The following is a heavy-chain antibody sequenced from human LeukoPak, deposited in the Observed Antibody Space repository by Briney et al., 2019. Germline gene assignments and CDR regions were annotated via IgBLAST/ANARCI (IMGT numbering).Heavy chain of an antibody. CDR2: ISGSGGST. Sequence: GGSLRLSCAASGFTFSSYAMSWVRQAPGKGLEWVSAISGSGGSTYYADSVKGRFTISRDNSKNTLYLQMNSLRAEDTAAYYCAKVLESGSYGTAFDIWGQGTMVTVSS. V-gene: IGHV3-23*01. D-gene: IGHD1-26*01. J-gene: IGHJ3*02. CDR1: GFTFSSYA. CDR3: AKVLESGSYGTAFDI.